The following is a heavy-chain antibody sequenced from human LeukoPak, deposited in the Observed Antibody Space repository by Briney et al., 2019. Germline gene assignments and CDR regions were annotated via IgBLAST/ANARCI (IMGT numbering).Heavy chain of an antibody. Sequence: ASVKVSCKASGYTFTGYYMHWVRQAPGQGLEWMRRINPNSGGTNYAQKFEGRVTMTRDTSISTAYMELSRLRSDDTAVYYCARALLWFGELSDFWGQGTLVTVSS. D-gene: IGHD3-10*01. J-gene: IGHJ4*02. CDR1: GYTFTGYY. V-gene: IGHV1-2*06. CDR3: ARALLWFGELSDF. CDR2: INPNSGGT.